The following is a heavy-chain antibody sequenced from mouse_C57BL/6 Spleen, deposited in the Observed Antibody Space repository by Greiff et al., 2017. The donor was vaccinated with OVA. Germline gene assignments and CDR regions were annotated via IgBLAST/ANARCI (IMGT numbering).Heavy chain of an antibody. CDR2: ISYDGSN. D-gene: IGHD2-5*01. CDR3: ARDSNYVEDYFDY. J-gene: IGHJ2*01. V-gene: IGHV3-6*01. Sequence: EVQLQQSGPGLVKPSQSLSLTCSVTGYSITSGYYWNWIRQFPGNKLEWMGYISYDGSNNYNPSLKNRISITRDTSKNQFFLKLNSVTTEDTATYYCARDSNYVEDYFDYWGQGTTLTVSS. CDR1: GYSITSGYY.